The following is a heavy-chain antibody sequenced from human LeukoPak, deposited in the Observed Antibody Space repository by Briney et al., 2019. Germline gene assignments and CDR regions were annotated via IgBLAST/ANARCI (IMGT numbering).Heavy chain of an antibody. CDR1: GFTFSSYA. Sequence: PGGSLRLSCAASGFTFSSYAMSWVRQAPGKGLEWVSAINGSGGSTYYGDSVKGRFTISRDNSKNTLYLQMNSLRAEDTAVYYCVKDQGFYYDSSVYYWGQGTLVTVSP. CDR2: INGSGGST. CDR3: VKDQGFYYDSSVYY. J-gene: IGHJ4*02. D-gene: IGHD3-22*01. V-gene: IGHV3-23*01.